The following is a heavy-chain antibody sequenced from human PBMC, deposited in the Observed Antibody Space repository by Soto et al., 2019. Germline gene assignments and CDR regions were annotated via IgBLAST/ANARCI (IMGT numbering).Heavy chain of an antibody. CDR3: ARGLRYGRRYCSGGSCPPGSYYYYMDV. V-gene: IGHV1-8*01. Sequence: ASVKVSCKASGYTFTSYDINWVRQATGQGLKRMGWMNPNSGNTGYAQKFQGRVTMTRNTSISTAYMELSSLRSEDTAVYYCARGLRYGRRYCSGGSCPPGSYYYYMDVWGKGTTVTVYS. CDR2: MNPNSGNT. D-gene: IGHD2-15*01. CDR1: GYTFTSYD. J-gene: IGHJ6*03.